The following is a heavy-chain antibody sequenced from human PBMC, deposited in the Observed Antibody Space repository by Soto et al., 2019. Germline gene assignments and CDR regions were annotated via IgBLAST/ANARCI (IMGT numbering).Heavy chain of an antibody. Sequence: GGSLRLSCAASGFTFSSYAMNWVRQAPGKGLEWVSVISGSGGTSYYAASVKGRFTISRDNSRNTVYLQMNSLRGDDTAVYHCAKGWSSGWPHYFDYWGQGTLVTVSS. CDR3: AKGWSSGWPHYFDY. D-gene: IGHD6-19*01. CDR1: GFTFSSYA. CDR2: ISGSGGTS. J-gene: IGHJ4*02. V-gene: IGHV3-23*01.